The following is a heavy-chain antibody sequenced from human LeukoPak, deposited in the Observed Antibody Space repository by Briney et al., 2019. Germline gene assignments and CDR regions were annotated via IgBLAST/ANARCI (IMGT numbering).Heavy chain of an antibody. V-gene: IGHV3-21*01. CDR2: ISTSSSSI. D-gene: IGHD1-26*01. Sequence: GGSLRLSCAASGFTFSSYSMNWVRQAPGKGLEWVSSISTSSSSIYYADSVKGRFTISRDNAKNSLYLQMNSLRAEDTAVYYCAREEYSGSYYFDYWGQGTLVTVSS. CDR1: GFTFSSYS. J-gene: IGHJ4*02. CDR3: AREEYSGSYYFDY.